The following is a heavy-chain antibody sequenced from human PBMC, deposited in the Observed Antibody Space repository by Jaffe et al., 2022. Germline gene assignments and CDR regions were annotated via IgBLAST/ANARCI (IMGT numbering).Heavy chain of an antibody. Sequence: EVQLVESGGGLVQPGGSLRLSCVASGFTFSNYEINWVRQAPGKGLEWVSYINTGGSIVYYADSVKGRFTISRDNAKNSLYLQMNSLRAEDTAIYYCARDSGTCVSSNCHSFDYWGQGTLVTVSS. CDR1: GFTFSNYE. CDR3: ARDSGTCVSSNCHSFDY. J-gene: IGHJ4*02. D-gene: IGHD1-7*01. V-gene: IGHV3-48*03. CDR2: INTGGSIV.